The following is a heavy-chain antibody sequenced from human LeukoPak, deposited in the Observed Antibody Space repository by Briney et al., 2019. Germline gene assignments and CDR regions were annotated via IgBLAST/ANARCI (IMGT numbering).Heavy chain of an antibody. D-gene: IGHD3-22*01. V-gene: IGHV1-18*01. J-gene: IGHJ2*01. Sequence: ASVKVSCKASGYTFTSYGISWVRQAPGQGLEWMGWISAYNGNTNYAQKLQGRVTMTTNTSTSTAYMELRSLRSDDTAVYYCARVGGYYPSHWYFDLWGRGTLVTVSS. CDR1: GYTFTSYG. CDR2: ISAYNGNT. CDR3: ARVGGYYPSHWYFDL.